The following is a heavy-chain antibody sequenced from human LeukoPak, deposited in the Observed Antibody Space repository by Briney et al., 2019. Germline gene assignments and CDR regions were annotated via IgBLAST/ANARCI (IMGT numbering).Heavy chain of an antibody. CDR1: GYTFTGYY. CDR2: INPSGGST. J-gene: IGHJ4*02. V-gene: IGHV1-46*03. Sequence: ASVKVSCKASGYTFTGYYMHWVRQAPGQGLEWMGIINPSGGSTSYAQKFQGGVTMTRDTSTSTVYMELSSLRSEDTAVYYCARAHHCSGGSCPLGYWGQGTLVTVSS. CDR3: ARAHHCSGGSCPLGY. D-gene: IGHD2-15*01.